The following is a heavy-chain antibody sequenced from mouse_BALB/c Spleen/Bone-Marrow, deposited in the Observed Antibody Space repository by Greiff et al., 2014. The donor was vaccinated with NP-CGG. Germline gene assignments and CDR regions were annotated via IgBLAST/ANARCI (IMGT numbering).Heavy chain of an antibody. Sequence: QVQLKESGPDLVAPSQSLSLTCTVSGFSLTSYGLHWVRQPPGKGLERLGVIWSDGSTTYNSALKSRLSISKDNSKRQVLLKMNSLQTDDTAMYYCARSGTDYAMDYWGQGTSVTVSS. V-gene: IGHV2-6-2*01. CDR3: ARSGTDYAMDY. CDR1: GFSLTSYG. D-gene: IGHD4-1*01. CDR2: IWSDGST. J-gene: IGHJ4*01.